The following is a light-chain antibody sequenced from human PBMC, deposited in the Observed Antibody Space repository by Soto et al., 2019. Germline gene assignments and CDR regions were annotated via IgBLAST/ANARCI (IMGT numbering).Light chain of an antibody. Sequence: EIVLTQSPGTLSLSPGERATLSCRASQSVSSSYLAWYQHKPGQAPRLLIYGASSRATGIPDRFSGSGYGTDFTLTISRLEPEDCAVYYCQQYGSSPHTFGQGTKLEIK. CDR2: GAS. CDR3: QQYGSSPHT. J-gene: IGKJ2*01. V-gene: IGKV3-20*01. CDR1: QSVSSSY.